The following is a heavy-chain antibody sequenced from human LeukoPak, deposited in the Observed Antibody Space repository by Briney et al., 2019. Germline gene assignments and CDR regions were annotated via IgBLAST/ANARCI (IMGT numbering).Heavy chain of an antibody. CDR3: AREIIAATLDG. D-gene: IGHD1-26*01. V-gene: IGHV3-21*01. CDR2: ISGSNGYF. Sequence: PGGSLRLSCAASGFTFSSYCVSWVRQAPGKGLEWVASISGSNGYFYYADSVKGRFTISRDNARNSLFLQMNSLTAEDTAVYYCAREIIAATLDGWGQGTLVIVSS. CDR1: GFTFSSYC. J-gene: IGHJ4*02.